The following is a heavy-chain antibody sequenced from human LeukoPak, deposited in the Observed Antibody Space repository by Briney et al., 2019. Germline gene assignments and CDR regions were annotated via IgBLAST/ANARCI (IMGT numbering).Heavy chain of an antibody. CDR2: IYYSGGT. CDR1: GGSISSYY. J-gene: IGHJ3*02. V-gene: IGHV4-59*01. D-gene: IGHD1-14*01. CDR3: ARVEGNPRGNLFVI. Sequence: PSETLPLTCTVSGGSISSYYWSWIRQPPGKGLEWIGYIYYSGGTSYNPSLKSRVTISVETSKNQFSLKLSSVTAVDTAVYYCARVEGNPRGNLFVIWGQGTMSPSLQ.